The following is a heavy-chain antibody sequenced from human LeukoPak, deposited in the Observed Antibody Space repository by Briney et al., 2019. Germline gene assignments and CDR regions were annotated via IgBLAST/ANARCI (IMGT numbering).Heavy chain of an antibody. CDR1: GFTFSSYS. CDR3: ARANTYYYDSSGYYYINDAFDI. J-gene: IGHJ3*02. Sequence: GGSLRLSCAASGFTFSSYSMNWVRQAPGKGLEWVSYISSSSSTIYYADSVKGRFTISRDNAKNSLYLQMNSLRAEDTAVYYCARANTYYYDSSGYYYINDAFDIWGQGTMVTVSS. V-gene: IGHV3-48*01. D-gene: IGHD3-22*01. CDR2: ISSSSSTI.